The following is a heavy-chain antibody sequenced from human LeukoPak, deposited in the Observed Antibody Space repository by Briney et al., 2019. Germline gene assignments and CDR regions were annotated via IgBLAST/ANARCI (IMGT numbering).Heavy chain of an antibody. CDR3: ARYGSGSYRIDY. Sequence: ASVKVSCKASGGTFSSYAISWVRQAPGQGLEWMGGIIPIFGTANYAQKFQGRVTITADESTSTAYMELSSLRSEDTAVYYCARYGSGSYRIDYWGQGTLVTVSS. J-gene: IGHJ4*02. CDR2: IIPIFGTA. D-gene: IGHD3-10*01. V-gene: IGHV1-69*13. CDR1: GGTFSSYA.